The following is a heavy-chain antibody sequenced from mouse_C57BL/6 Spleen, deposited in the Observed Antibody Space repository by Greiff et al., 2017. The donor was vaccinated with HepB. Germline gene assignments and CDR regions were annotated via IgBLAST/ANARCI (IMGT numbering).Heavy chain of an antibody. J-gene: IGHJ4*01. CDR3: ARRVYYGKGYAMDY. V-gene: IGHV5-17*01. CDR1: GFTFSDYG. D-gene: IGHD2-1*01. CDR2: ISSGSSTI. Sequence: EVNVVESGGGLVKPGGSLKLSCAASGFTFSDYGMHWVRQAPEKGLEWVAYISSGSSTIYYADTVKGRFTISRDNAKNTLFLQMTSLRSEDTAMYYCARRVYYGKGYAMDYWGQGTSVTVSS.